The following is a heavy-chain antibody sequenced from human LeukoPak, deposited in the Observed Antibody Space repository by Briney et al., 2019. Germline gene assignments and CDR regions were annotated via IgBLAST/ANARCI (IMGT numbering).Heavy chain of an antibody. V-gene: IGHV4-31*03. CDR3: ASSPLYDSSGYYYGPSSGGGQGANYYFDY. Sequence: SETLSLTCTVSGGSISSGGYYWSWIRQHPGKGLEWIGYIYYSGSTYYNPSLKSRVTISVDTSKNQFSLKLSSVTAADTAVYYCASSPLYDSSGYYYGPSSGGGQGANYYFDYWGQGTLVTVSS. CDR1: GGSISSGGYY. D-gene: IGHD3-22*01. CDR2: IYYSGST. J-gene: IGHJ4*02.